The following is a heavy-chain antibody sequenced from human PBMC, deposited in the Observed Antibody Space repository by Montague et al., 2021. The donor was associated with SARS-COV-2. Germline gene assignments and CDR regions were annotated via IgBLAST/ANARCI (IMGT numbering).Heavy chain of an antibody. J-gene: IGHJ4*02. D-gene: IGHD7-27*01. CDR3: ARVPNRGYFGY. CDR1: GFTFSSYW. Sequence: SLRLSCAASGFTFSSYWMHWVRQAPGKGLVWVSRINSDGSSTIYADSVKGRFTISRDNAKNTLYLQMNSLRAEGTAVYYCARVPNRGYFGYWGQGTLVTVSS. V-gene: IGHV3-74*01. CDR2: INSDGSST.